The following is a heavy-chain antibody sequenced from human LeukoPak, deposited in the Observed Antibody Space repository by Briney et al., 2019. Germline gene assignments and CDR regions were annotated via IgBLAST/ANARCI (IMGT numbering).Heavy chain of an antibody. Sequence: GRSLRLSCAASGVTFSSYGMHWVRQAPGKGLEWVSVISYDGSNKYYADSVKGRFTISRDNSKNTLYLQMNRLRAEDTAVYYCAKGGTHTAMVDYWGQGTLVTVSS. D-gene: IGHD5-18*01. J-gene: IGHJ4*02. CDR1: GVTFSSYG. CDR2: ISYDGSNK. CDR3: AKGGTHTAMVDY. V-gene: IGHV3-30*18.